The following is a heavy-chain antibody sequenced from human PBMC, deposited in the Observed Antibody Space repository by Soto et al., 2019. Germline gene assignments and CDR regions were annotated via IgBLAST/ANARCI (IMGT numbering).Heavy chain of an antibody. V-gene: IGHV4-31*03. CDR3: ARVDYSNYVFDY. Sequence: SETLSLTCTVSGGSISSGGYYWSWIRQHPGKGLEWIGYIYYSGSTYYNPSLKSRVTISVDTSKNQFSLKLSSVTAADTAVYYCARVDYSNYVFDYWGQGSLVTVSS. J-gene: IGHJ4*02. D-gene: IGHD4-4*01. CDR2: IYYSGST. CDR1: GGSISSGGYY.